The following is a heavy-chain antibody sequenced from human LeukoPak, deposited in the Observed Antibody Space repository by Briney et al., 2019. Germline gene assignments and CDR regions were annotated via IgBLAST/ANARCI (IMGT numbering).Heavy chain of an antibody. V-gene: IGHV3-30*18. Sequence: PGGSLRLSCAASGFTFSSYGMHWVRQAPGKGLEWVAVISYDGSNKYYADSVKGRFTISRDNSKNTLYLQMNGLRAEDTAVYYCAKAGHYYDTSGYYLVDWGQGTLVTVSS. D-gene: IGHD3-22*01. CDR3: AKAGHYYDTSGYYLVD. CDR1: GFTFSSYG. CDR2: ISYDGSNK. J-gene: IGHJ4*02.